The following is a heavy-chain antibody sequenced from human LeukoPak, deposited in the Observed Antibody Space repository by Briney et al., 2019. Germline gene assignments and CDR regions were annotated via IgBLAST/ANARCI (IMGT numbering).Heavy chain of an antibody. J-gene: IGHJ3*02. CDR3: ARGHYLREGIEAFDI. V-gene: IGHV1-69*05. Sequence: ASVKVSCKASGGTFSSYAISWVRQAPGQGLEWMGGIIPIFGTANYAQKFQGRVTITTDESTSTAYMELSSLRSEDTAVYYCARGHYLREGIEAFDIWGQGTMVTVSS. CDR1: GGTFSSYA. CDR2: IIPIFGTA. D-gene: IGHD3-16*01.